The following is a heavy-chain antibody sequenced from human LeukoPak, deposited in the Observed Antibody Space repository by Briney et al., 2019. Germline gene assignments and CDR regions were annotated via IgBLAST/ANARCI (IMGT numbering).Heavy chain of an antibody. Sequence: GGSLRLTCAASGFTFSTYAMNWVRQAPGKGLEWVSTISGSGDTTYYADSVKGRFTISRDNSKNTLFLQMDSLRAEDTAVFYCARYCSRSTCQGSSYYFGMDVWGQGTTVTVSS. V-gene: IGHV3-23*01. D-gene: IGHD2-15*01. CDR3: ARYCSRSTCQGSSYYFGMDV. CDR1: GFTFSTYA. J-gene: IGHJ6*02. CDR2: ISGSGDTT.